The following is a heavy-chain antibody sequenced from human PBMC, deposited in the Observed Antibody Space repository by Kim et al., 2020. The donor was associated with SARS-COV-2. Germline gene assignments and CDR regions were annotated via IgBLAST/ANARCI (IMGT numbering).Heavy chain of an antibody. D-gene: IGHD3-22*01. V-gene: IGHV3-9*01. CDR3: AKAMVIPWDYGMDV. Sequence: GGSLRLSCAASGFSFGDYAMHWVRQAPGKGLEWVSVISWNSGRIDYADFVKGRFTISRVNAKSSLYLQMNSLRAEDTALYYCAKAMVIPWDYGMDVWGQG. CDR2: ISWNSGRI. CDR1: GFSFGDYA. J-gene: IGHJ6*02.